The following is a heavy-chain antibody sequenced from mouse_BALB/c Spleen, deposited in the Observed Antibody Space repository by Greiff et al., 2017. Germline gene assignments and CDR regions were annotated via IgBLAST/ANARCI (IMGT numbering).Heavy chain of an antibody. Sequence: EVQLVESGPGLVKPSQSLSLTCTVTGYSITSDYAWNWIRQFPGNKLEWMGYISYSGSTSYNPSLKSRISITRDTSKNQFFLQLNSVTTEDTATYYCATNWDEGGYWGQGTTLTVSS. J-gene: IGHJ2*01. D-gene: IGHD4-1*01. CDR3: ATNWDEGGY. V-gene: IGHV3-2*02. CDR1: GYSITSDYA. CDR2: ISYSGST.